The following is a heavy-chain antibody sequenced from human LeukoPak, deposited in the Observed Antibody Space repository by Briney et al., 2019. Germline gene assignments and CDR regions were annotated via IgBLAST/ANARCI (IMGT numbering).Heavy chain of an antibody. CDR1: GGSISSGNYY. Sequence: SQTLSLTCTVSGGSISSGNYYWSWIRQPAGKGLEWIGRIYASGRTNYNPSLRSRVTISVDTSKNQFSLKLSSVTAADTAVYYCARAGHYYDNSTFDYWGQGTLVIVSS. D-gene: IGHD3-22*01. CDR2: IYASGRT. J-gene: IGHJ4*02. V-gene: IGHV4-61*02. CDR3: ARAGHYYDNSTFDY.